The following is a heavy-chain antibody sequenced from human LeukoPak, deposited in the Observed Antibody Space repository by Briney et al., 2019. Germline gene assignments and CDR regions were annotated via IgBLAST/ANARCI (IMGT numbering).Heavy chain of an antibody. CDR1: GGTFSSYA. Sequence: SVKVSCKASGGTFSSYAISWVRQAPGQGLEWMGGIIPIFGTANYAQKFQGRVTITADESTSTAYMELSSLRSDDTAVYYCARARMVRGAAFDPWGQGTLVTVSS. J-gene: IGHJ5*02. D-gene: IGHD3-10*01. CDR3: ARARMVRGAAFDP. V-gene: IGHV1-69*13. CDR2: IIPIFGTA.